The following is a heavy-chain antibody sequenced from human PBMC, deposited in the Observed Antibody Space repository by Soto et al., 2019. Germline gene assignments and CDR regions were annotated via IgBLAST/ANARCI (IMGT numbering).Heavy chain of an antibody. CDR3: AKGSNNNWDVFDL. J-gene: IGHJ5*02. CDR1: GGTFSSSS. Sequence: SVKVSCKASGGTFSSSSISWVRQAPGKGLEWMGGIIPNFGSSNYAPSFQGRVTLTADTSTSAAYMELSGLTSEDTAFYYCAKGSNNNWDVFDLWGQGTLVTVSS. CDR2: IIPNFGSS. V-gene: IGHV1-69*06. D-gene: IGHD1-1*01.